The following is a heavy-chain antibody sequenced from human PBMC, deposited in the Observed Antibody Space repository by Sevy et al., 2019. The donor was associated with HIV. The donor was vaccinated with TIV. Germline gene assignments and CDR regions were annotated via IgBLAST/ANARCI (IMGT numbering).Heavy chain of an antibody. CDR1: GYTFTGYY. J-gene: IGHJ4*02. Sequence: ASVKVSCKASGYTFTGYYMHWVRQAPGQGLEWMGWINPNSGGTKYARKFQGRVTMNTDTSISKAYMDLSSLRSDDTAVYYCASIGDSSWLSHLDYWGQGTLVTVSS. V-gene: IGHV1-2*02. CDR2: INPNSGGT. CDR3: ASIGDSSWLSHLDY. D-gene: IGHD6-13*01.